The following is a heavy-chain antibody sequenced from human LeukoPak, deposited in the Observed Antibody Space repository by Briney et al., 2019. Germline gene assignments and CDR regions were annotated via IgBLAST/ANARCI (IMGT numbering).Heavy chain of an antibody. V-gene: IGHV3-21*01. CDR3: ARDSLAAGDY. CDR2: INSGSTNP. CDR1: GFIFSSYT. Sequence: PGGSLRLSCEASGFIFSSYTMNWIRQAPGKGLEWVASINSGSTNPYYADSVKGRFTISRDDAKKSLYLQMTSLRVEDTSVYYCARDSLAAGDYWGQGTLVTVSS. D-gene: IGHD6-13*01. J-gene: IGHJ4*02.